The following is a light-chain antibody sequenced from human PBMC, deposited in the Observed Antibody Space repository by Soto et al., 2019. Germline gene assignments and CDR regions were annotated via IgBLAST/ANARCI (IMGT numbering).Light chain of an antibody. Sequence: EVVMTQSPGTLSLSPGERATLSCRASQSVNNNLAWYQQKPGQAPRLLIYGASARATGIPARFSGSGSGTEFTLTISSLQSEDFAVYYCQQYYIGPTFGQGTKVEIK. CDR3: QQYYIGPT. CDR2: GAS. CDR1: QSVNNN. V-gene: IGKV3-15*01. J-gene: IGKJ1*01.